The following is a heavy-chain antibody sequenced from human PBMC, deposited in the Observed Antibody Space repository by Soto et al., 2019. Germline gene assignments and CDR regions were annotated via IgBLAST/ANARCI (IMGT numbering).Heavy chain of an antibody. D-gene: IGHD4-17*01. CDR2: IYHSGST. V-gene: IGHV4-30-2*01. CDR3: ARDRRDYGGNYYYGMDV. CDR1: GGSISSGGYS. Sequence: SETLSLTCAVSGGSISSGGYSWIWIRQPPGKGLEWIGYIYHSGSTYYNPSLKSRVTISVDRSKNQFSLKLSSVTAADTAVYYCARDRRDYGGNYYYGMDVWGQGTTVTVSS. J-gene: IGHJ6*02.